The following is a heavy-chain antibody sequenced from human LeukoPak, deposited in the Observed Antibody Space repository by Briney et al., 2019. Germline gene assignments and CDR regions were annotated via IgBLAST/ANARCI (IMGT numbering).Heavy chain of an antibody. CDR2: IDPNNGGT. V-gene: IGHV1-2*02. CDR3: ARDRRWGADF. CDR1: GYTFTGHN. J-gene: IGHJ4*02. D-gene: IGHD4-23*01. Sequence: ASVTVSCKTSGYTFTGHNMHWVRQVPGQGLEWMGWIDPNNGGTSYAQKFQGRVTMTWDTPISTAYLELNGLISDDTAFYYCARDRRWGADFWGQGTLVTVSS.